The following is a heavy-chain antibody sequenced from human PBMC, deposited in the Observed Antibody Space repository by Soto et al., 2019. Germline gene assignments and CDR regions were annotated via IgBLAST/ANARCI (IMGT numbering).Heavy chain of an antibody. CDR1: GYSFTSYW. Sequence: GESLKISCKCSGYSFTSYWIGWVRQMPGKGLEGMGIIYPGDSDTRYSPSFQGQVTISADKSISTAYLQWSSLKASDTAMYYCARLAVTTIPAVGIYYYYYYGMDVWGQGTTVTVSS. CDR3: ARLAVTTIPAVGIYYYYYYGMDV. CDR2: IYPGDSDT. J-gene: IGHJ6*02. V-gene: IGHV5-51*01. D-gene: IGHD4-17*01.